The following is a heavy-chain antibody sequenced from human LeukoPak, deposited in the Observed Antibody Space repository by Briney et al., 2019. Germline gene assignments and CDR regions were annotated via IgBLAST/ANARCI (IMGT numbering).Heavy chain of an antibody. J-gene: IGHJ6*02. Sequence: ASVKVSCKASGYTFTGYYMHWVRQAPGQGLEWMGWINPNSGGTNYAQKFQGRVTMTRDTSISTAYMELSRLRSDDTAVYYCARDTIAVAGPHYYYYYGMDVWGQETTVTVSS. CDR1: GYTFTGYY. CDR2: INPNSGGT. CDR3: ARDTIAVAGPHYYYYYGMDV. V-gene: IGHV1-2*02. D-gene: IGHD6-19*01.